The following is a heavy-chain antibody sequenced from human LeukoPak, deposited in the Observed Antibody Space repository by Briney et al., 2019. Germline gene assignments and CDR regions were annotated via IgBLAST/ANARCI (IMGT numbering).Heavy chain of an antibody. J-gene: IGHJ4*02. CDR3: ASMAVTYYFNF. CDR1: GFSFSSYS. CDR2: ISTSSRTI. V-gene: IGHV3-48*01. D-gene: IGHD4-11*01. Sequence: GGSLRLSCAASGFSFSSYSMNWVRQAPGKGLEWVSYISTSSRTIYYADSVKGRFTISGDNAKNSLYLQMNSLRADDTAVYYCASMAVTYYFNFWGQGTLVTVSS.